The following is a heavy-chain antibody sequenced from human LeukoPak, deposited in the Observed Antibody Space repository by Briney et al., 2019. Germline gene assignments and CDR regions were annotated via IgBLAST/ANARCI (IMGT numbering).Heavy chain of an antibody. Sequence: GGSLRLSCEASGFALRKYAMSWVRRAPGKGLEWVSSVKSLGDTHYADSVKGRFTISRDNSKNTLYLQMNSLRADETAIYYCASRPRADMGPLDYWGQGTLVTVST. D-gene: IGHD1-14*01. V-gene: IGHV3-23*01. CDR3: ASRPRADMGPLDY. J-gene: IGHJ4*02. CDR1: GFALRKYA. CDR2: VKSLGDT.